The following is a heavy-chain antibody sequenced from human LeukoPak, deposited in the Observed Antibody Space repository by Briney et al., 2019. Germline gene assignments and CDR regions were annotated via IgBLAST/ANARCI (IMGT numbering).Heavy chain of an antibody. D-gene: IGHD2-15*01. J-gene: IGHJ4*02. V-gene: IGHV4-38-2*01. CDR1: GYSISSGYY. Sequence: PSETLSLTCAVSGYSISSGYYWGWSRQPPGKGLEWIGRIYDRGSTYYNPCLKSRDTISVEKRNNHICQKMNSVTAADTAVYYCARCAANSYFDYWGQGTLVTVSS. CDR2: IYDRGST. CDR3: ARCAANSYFDY.